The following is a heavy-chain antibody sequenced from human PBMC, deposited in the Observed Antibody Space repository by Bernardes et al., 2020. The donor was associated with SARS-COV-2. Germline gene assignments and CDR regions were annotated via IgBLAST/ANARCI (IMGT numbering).Heavy chain of an antibody. CDR2: ISSSSSYT. D-gene: IGHD2-15*01. CDR3: ASPRWFRNGAFDY. Sequence: GGSLRLSCAASGFTFSDYYMSWIRQAPGKGLEWVSYISSSSSYTNYADSVKGRFTISRDNAKNSLYLQMNSLRAEDTAVYYCASPRWFRNGAFDYWGQGTLVTVSS. CDR1: GFTFSDYY. V-gene: IGHV3-11*06. J-gene: IGHJ4*02.